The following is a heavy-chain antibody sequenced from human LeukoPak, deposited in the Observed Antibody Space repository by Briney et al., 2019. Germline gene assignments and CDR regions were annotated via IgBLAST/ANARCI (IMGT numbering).Heavy chain of an antibody. D-gene: IGHD6-13*01. CDR1: GFTVSSYW. V-gene: IGHV3-7*01. CDR3: ARDLDSGAAAHRGGFDY. J-gene: IGHJ4*02. CDR2: IKQDGSEK. Sequence: GGSLRLSCAASGFTVSSYWMSWVRQAPGKGLEWAANIKQDGSEKYYVDSVKGRFTISRDNAKNSLYLQMNSLRAEDTAVYYCARDLDSGAAAHRGGFDYWGQGTLVTVSS.